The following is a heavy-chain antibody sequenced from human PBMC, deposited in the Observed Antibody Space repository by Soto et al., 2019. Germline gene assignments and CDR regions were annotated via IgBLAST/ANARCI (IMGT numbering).Heavy chain of an antibody. CDR3: VHHGGDPYYHDF. Sequence: SGSLSLSCAASGVTLSSSAMCRWLRETQGNARGWLGEIFYGGSTKCKLTLNSRITMSADQSKIHLSLRLSSVTAADTAVYDCVHHGGDPYYHDFWGQGILVTVSS. D-gene: IGHD4-17*01. V-gene: IGHV4-4*02. CDR2: IFYGGST. J-gene: IGHJ4*01. CDR1: GVTLSSSAM.